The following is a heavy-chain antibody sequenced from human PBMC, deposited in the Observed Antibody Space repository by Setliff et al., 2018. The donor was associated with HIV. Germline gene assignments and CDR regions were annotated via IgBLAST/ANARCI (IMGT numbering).Heavy chain of an antibody. CDR3: ARGGTAAAGYLDN. Sequence: LSLTCAVYGGSFSEYYWSWVRQPPGKGLEWLGEISHSGTTNYNPSLKSRLTILVDTSKKQFSVKLSSVTAADTAVYYCARGGTAAAGYLDNWGQGTPVTVSS. J-gene: IGHJ4*02. V-gene: IGHV4-34*01. CDR1: GGSFSEYY. CDR2: ISHSGTT. D-gene: IGHD6-13*01.